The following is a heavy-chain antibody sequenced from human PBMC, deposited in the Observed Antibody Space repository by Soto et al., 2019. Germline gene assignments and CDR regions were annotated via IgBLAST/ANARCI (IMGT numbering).Heavy chain of an antibody. Sequence: QVQLQESGPGLVKPSGTLSLTCAVSGGSISSSNWWSWVRQPPGKGLEWIGEIYHSGSTNYNPSLKRRVTISVDTSTNQFSLKLSSVTAADTAVYYCARVAVAGPTVAYWAQGTLVTVSS. V-gene: IGHV4-4*02. CDR1: GGSISSSNW. CDR3: ARVAVAGPTVAY. J-gene: IGHJ4*02. CDR2: IYHSGST. D-gene: IGHD6-19*01.